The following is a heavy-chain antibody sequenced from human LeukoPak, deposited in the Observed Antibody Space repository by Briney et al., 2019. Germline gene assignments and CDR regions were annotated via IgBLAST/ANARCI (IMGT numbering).Heavy chain of an antibody. CDR1: GGSIRGYD. D-gene: IGHD1-26*01. J-gene: IGHJ3*02. CDR3: ARAGRWEGRPHAFDI. V-gene: IGHV4-59*01. CDR2: IYSSGST. Sequence: TPSETLSLTCNVAGGSIRGYDWGWVRQPAGKGLEWIGYIYSSGSTNYNPSLKSRVTMSVDTSKNQFSRKVPYVTAADTAVYYCARAGRWEGRPHAFDIWGQGTMVAVSS.